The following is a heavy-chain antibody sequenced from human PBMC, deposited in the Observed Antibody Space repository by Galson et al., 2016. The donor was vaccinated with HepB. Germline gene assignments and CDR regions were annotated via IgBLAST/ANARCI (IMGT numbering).Heavy chain of an antibody. CDR1: GFTFSSYA. J-gene: IGHJ4*02. Sequence: SLRLSCAASGFTFSSYAMSWVRQAPGKGLEWVSSSGSGGPTYYADSVKGRFTISRDNSKNTLSLQMHSLRADDTAVYYCAKSVLEYDIMTGYYRRGAGYWGQGTLVTVSS. CDR2: SGSGGPT. D-gene: IGHD3-9*01. V-gene: IGHV3-23*01. CDR3: AKSVLEYDIMTGYYRRGAGY.